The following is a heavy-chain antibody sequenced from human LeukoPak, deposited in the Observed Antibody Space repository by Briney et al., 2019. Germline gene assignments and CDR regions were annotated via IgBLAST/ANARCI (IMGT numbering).Heavy chain of an antibody. V-gene: IGHV4-34*11. CDR3: ARDSRYDSSGHAP. J-gene: IGHJ5*02. CDR2: AYYNGET. Sequence: ASETLSLTCAVYGGSFSGYYWAWIRQPPGKGLEWIGSAYYNGETYYNPSLKSRVTISVDTSKSQFSLKLSSVTAADTAIYFCARDSRYDSSGHAPWGQGSLVTVSS. CDR1: GGSFSGYY. D-gene: IGHD3-22*01.